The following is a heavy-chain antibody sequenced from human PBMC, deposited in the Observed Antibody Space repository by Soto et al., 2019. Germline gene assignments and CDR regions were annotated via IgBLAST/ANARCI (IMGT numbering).Heavy chain of an antibody. D-gene: IGHD3-22*01. CDR1: GGSISSYC. Sequence: SETLSLTCTVSGGSISSYCWSWIRQPPGKGLEWIGYIYYSGSTNYNPSLKSRVTISVDTSKNQFSLKLSSVTAADTALFYCARMNYYDTSGYPFDYWGQGMMVTVSS. J-gene: IGHJ4*02. CDR2: IYYSGST. CDR3: ARMNYYDTSGYPFDY. V-gene: IGHV4-59*01.